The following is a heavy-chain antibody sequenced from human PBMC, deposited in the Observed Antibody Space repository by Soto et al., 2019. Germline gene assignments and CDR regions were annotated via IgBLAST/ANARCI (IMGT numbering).Heavy chain of an antibody. J-gene: IGHJ3*02. D-gene: IGHD3-22*01. CDR2: IDPSDSYT. V-gene: IGHV5-10-1*01. CDR1: GYSFTSYC. CDR3: ASAYYYDSSGYYYVVRAFDI. Sequence: PGESLKISCKGSGYSFTSYCISWVRQMPGKGLEWMGRIDPSDSYTNYSPSFQGHVTISADKSISTAYLQWSSLKASDTAMYYCASAYYYDSSGYYYVVRAFDIWGQGTMVTVSS.